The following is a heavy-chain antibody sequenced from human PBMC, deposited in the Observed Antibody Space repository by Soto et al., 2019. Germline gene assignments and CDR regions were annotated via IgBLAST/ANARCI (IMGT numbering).Heavy chain of an antibody. Sequence: GGSLRLSCSASGFTFSSYAMHWVRQAPGKGLEYVSAISGNGGSTYYADSVKGRFTISRDNSKNTLYLQMNSLRAEDTAVYFCAKELVNSGWTYFDYWGQGTLVTVSS. CDR2: ISGNGGST. J-gene: IGHJ4*02. D-gene: IGHD6-19*01. CDR1: GFTFSSYA. CDR3: AKELVNSGWTYFDY. V-gene: IGHV3-64*04.